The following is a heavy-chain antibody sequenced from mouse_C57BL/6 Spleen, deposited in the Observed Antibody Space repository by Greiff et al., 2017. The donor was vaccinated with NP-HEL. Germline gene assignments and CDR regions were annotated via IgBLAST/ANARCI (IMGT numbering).Heavy chain of an antibody. V-gene: IGHV3-6*01. J-gene: IGHJ3*01. CDR3: ARDLGRGFAY. Sequence: EVQRVESGPGLVKPSQSLSLSCSVTGYSITSGYYWNWIRQSPGNKLEWMGYISYDGSNNYNPSLKNRISITRDTSKNQFFLKLNSVTTEDTATYYCARDLGRGFAYWGQGTLVTVSA. CDR2: ISYDGSN. D-gene: IGHD4-1*01. CDR1: GYSITSGYY.